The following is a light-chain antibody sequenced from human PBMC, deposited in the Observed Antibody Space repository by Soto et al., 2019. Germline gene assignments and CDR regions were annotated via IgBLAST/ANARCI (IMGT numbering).Light chain of an antibody. V-gene: IGKV3-15*01. CDR2: GAS. CDR3: QQYNNWPPWT. J-gene: IGKJ1*01. Sequence: EIVMTQSPATLSVSPGERATLSCRASESVTSSRLAWYQQKPGQPPRLLIYGASTRATGSPARFSGSGSGTEFTLTISGLQSEDFAVYYCQQYNNWPPWTFGQGTRVEIK. CDR1: ESVTSS.